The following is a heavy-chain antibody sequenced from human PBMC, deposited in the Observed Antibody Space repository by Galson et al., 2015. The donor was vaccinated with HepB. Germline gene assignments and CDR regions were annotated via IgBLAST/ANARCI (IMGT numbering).Heavy chain of an antibody. V-gene: IGHV1-18*01. CDR1: GYTFSNSG. Sequence: SVKVSCKASGYTFSNSGISWVRQAPGQGLEWMGWISGDNGHTDYPQNLQGRVTITRDTSTSTACMELRSLTSDDTAVYYCARDFDYKFDYWGQGTLVTVSS. CDR3: ARDFDYKFDY. J-gene: IGHJ4*02. D-gene: IGHD3-9*01. CDR2: ISGDNGHT.